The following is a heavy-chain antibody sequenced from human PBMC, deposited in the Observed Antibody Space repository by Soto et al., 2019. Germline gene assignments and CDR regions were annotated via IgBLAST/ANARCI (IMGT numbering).Heavy chain of an antibody. CDR2: IHSSGST. D-gene: IGHD1-26*01. J-gene: IGHJ4*02. Sequence: QVQLQESGPGLVKPSETLSLTCTVSGGSINSYYWSWIRQPPGKGLEWIAHIHSSGSTYYNPSLNSRVTMSLDMSKNQFSLKLNSVTASDTAVYYCARHESGGTYPMHYWGQGTLVTVSS. CDR3: ARHESGGTYPMHY. V-gene: IGHV4-59*08. CDR1: GGSINSYY.